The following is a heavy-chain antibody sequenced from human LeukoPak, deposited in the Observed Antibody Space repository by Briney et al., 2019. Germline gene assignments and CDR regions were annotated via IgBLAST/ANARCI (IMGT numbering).Heavy chain of an antibody. Sequence: SETLSLTCAVYGGSFSGYYWSWIRQPPGKGLEWIGEINHSGGTNYNPSLKSRVTISVDTSKNQFSLKLSSVTAADTAVYYCAGHTSCSSTSCYVVDYWGQGTLVTVSS. CDR2: INHSGGT. J-gene: IGHJ4*02. CDR1: GGSFSGYY. V-gene: IGHV4-34*01. CDR3: AGHTSCSSTSCYVVDY. D-gene: IGHD2-2*01.